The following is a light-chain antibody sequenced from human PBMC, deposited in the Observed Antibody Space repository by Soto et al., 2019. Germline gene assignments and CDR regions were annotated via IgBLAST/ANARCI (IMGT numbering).Light chain of an antibody. J-gene: IGKJ2*01. CDR1: QTISTY. V-gene: IGKV1-39*01. CDR2: DAS. CDR3: QQSDSTPYT. Sequence: DIQMTQSPSSLSASVGDRVTITCRASQTISTYLNWYQQKPGKAPRLLIYDASSLLSGVPSRFSGSGSGTDFTLTIASLQPEDFSTYYCQQSDSTPYTFGQGTKWIS.